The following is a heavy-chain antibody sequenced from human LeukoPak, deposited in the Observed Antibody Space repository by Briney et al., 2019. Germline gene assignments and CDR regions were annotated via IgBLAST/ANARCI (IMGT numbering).Heavy chain of an antibody. D-gene: IGHD1-1*01. V-gene: IGHV3-23*01. Sequence: GGSLRLSCAASGFSFSSHAMCWVRRAPGKGLEWVSSIDISGGSTYYADSVQGRFTISRDNSKNTLYLQMNSLRAEDTALYYCANEVRPNDYWGQGTLVTVSS. CDR1: GFSFSSHA. CDR3: ANEVRPNDY. J-gene: IGHJ4*02. CDR2: IDISGGST.